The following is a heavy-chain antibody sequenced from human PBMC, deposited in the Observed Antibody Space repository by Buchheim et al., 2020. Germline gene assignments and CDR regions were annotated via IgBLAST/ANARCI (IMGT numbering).Heavy chain of an antibody. CDR3: ITDGDSSSSWHTY. D-gene: IGHD6-13*01. CDR1: GFTFSNAW. CDR2: IQDKTSDETT. Sequence: EVQLVESGGGLVKPGGSLRLSCAASGFTFSNAWMNWVRQAPGKGLEWVGRIQDKTSDETTDYAAPVEGRFTIPRDDSKNIVYLQMNRLETEDTAVYYCITDGDSSSSWHTYWGQGTL. V-gene: IGHV3-15*07. J-gene: IGHJ4*02.